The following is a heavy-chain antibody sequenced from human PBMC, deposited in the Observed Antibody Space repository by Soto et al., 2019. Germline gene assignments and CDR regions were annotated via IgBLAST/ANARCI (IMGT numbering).Heavy chain of an antibody. V-gene: IGHV3-66*01. Sequence: EVQFVESGGDLVQRGGSLRLSCAASGFDVSNTDMSWVRQAPGKGLEWVSVIYSGGYTNYADSVKGRFIVSRDSPKNTLYLQMDSLRAEDTAVYYCAREAIIVIAAPEYYFDYWGQGTLVTVYS. CDR3: AREAIIVIAAPEYYFDY. D-gene: IGHD3-22*01. CDR2: IYSGGYT. CDR1: GFDVSNTD. J-gene: IGHJ4*02.